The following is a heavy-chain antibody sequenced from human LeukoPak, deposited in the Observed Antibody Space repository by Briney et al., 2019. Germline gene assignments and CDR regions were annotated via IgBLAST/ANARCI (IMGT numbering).Heavy chain of an antibody. Sequence: SQTLSLTCAISGDFVSSNSASWNWIRQSPSRGLEWLGMTYYRSKWYYEYAVSVGSRITINPDTSKNQFSLHLSSVTPEDTAVYYCARAVYPVYDYWGQGTLVTVSS. CDR1: GDFVSSNSAS. CDR2: TYYRSKWYY. CDR3: ARAVYPVYDY. V-gene: IGHV6-1*01. D-gene: IGHD5/OR15-5a*01. J-gene: IGHJ4*02.